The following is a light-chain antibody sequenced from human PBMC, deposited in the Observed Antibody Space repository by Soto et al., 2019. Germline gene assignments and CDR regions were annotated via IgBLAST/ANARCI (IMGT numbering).Light chain of an antibody. Sequence: QSVLTQPPSVSAAPGQKVTISCSGSSSNIGNNYVSWYQQLPGTVPKLLIYDTNKRPSGIPDRFSGSKSGTSATLGITGLQTGDEADYYCGTWDSSLSAVAFGGGTKVTVL. J-gene: IGLJ2*01. CDR2: DTN. V-gene: IGLV1-51*01. CDR3: GTWDSSLSAVA. CDR1: SSNIGNNY.